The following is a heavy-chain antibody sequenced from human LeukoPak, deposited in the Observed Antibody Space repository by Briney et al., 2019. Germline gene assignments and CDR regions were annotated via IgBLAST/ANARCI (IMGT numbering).Heavy chain of an antibody. CDR3: ARAMRGVVFNYFDY. Sequence: GGSLRLSCKASGFTFVDFYMSWVRQAPGKGLEWVANIDEAGKDRFYADSVKGRFTISRDNTKNSLYLDMTSLRAEDTATYFCARAMRGVVFNYFDYWGQGALVPVSS. V-gene: IGHV3-7*01. CDR2: IDEAGKDR. CDR1: GFTFVDFY. J-gene: IGHJ4*01. D-gene: IGHD6-6*01.